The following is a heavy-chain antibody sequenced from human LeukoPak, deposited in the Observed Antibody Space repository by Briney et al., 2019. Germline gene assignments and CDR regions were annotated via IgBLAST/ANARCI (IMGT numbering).Heavy chain of an antibody. CDR3: ARQRGSGCLDY. Sequence: GGSLRLSCAASRFTLSNYWMSWVRQAPGKGLEWVANIKQDGSETYYVDSVKGRFTISRDNSKNSLSLQMNSLRAEDTAVYYCARQRGSGCLDYWGQGTLVTVSS. CDR2: IKQDGSET. D-gene: IGHD6-19*01. V-gene: IGHV3-7*01. J-gene: IGHJ4*02. CDR1: RFTLSNYW.